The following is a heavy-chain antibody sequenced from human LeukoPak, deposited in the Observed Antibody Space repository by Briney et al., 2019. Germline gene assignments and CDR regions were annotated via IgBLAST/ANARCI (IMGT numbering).Heavy chain of an antibody. CDR2: IGLDGSDR. J-gene: IGHJ4*02. V-gene: IGHV3-7*01. CDR1: GFTFSNSW. D-gene: IGHD1-1*01. CDR3: ARDGNAGNDFDY. Sequence: GGSLRLSCEASGFTFSNSWMTWVRQAPGKGLEWVASIGLDGSDRRYEDSLKGRFAVPRDNARNSLYLQMNSLRVEDTAVYYCARDGNAGNDFDYWGQGTLVTVSS.